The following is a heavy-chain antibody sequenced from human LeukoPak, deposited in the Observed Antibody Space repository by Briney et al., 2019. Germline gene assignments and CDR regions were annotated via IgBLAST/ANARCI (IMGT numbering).Heavy chain of an antibody. Sequence: ASVKVSCKASGGTFSSYAISWVRQAPGQGLEWMGIINPSGGSTSYAQKFQGRVTMTRDMSTSTVYMELSSLRSEDTAVYYCARDRGSGSYTINLDYWGQGTLVTVSS. D-gene: IGHD3-10*01. J-gene: IGHJ4*02. CDR3: ARDRGSGSYTINLDY. CDR1: GGTFSSYA. CDR2: INPSGGST. V-gene: IGHV1-46*01.